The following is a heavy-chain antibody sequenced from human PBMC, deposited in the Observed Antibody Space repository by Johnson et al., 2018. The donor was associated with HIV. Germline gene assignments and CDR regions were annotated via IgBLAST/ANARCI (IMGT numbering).Heavy chain of an antibody. CDR3: AREGYDSSGYSDAFDI. D-gene: IGHD3-22*01. V-gene: IGHV3-30*04. CDR2: ISYDGSNK. CDR1: GFTFSCYA. J-gene: IGHJ3*02. Sequence: QVQLVEAGGGVVQPGRSLRLSCSASGFTFSCYAMHWVRQAPGKGLEWVTVISYDGSNKYYADSVKGRFTISRDNSKNTLYLQMNSLRAEDTAVYYCAREGYDSSGYSDAFDIWGQGTMVTVSS.